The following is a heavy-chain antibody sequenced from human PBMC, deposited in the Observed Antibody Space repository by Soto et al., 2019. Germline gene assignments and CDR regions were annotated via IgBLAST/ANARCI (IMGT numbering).Heavy chain of an antibody. Sequence: QVQLVQSGAELKRPGASVKVSCKFSGYNFIDYGMTWVRQAPGQGREWMGWISGSNGATNYAQKFQGRVTLTTDTSTNTAYMELRSLRKGDTAVYYCARDSKWLIIRGNWFDSWGQGTLVTVSS. CDR2: ISGSNGAT. V-gene: IGHV1-18*04. J-gene: IGHJ5*01. CDR1: GYNFIDYG. CDR3: ARDSKWLIIRGNWFDS. D-gene: IGHD5-12*01.